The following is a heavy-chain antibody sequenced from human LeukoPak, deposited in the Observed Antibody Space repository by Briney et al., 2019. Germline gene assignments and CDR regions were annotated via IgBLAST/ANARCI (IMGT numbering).Heavy chain of an antibody. CDR1: GFTFSSYA. D-gene: IGHD5-18*01. J-gene: IGHJ3*02. CDR2: ISGSGGST. V-gene: IGHV3-23*01. Sequence: GAFLRLSCAASGFTFSSYAMSWVRQAPGKGLEWVSAISGSGGSTYYADSVKGRFTISRDNSKNTLYLQMNSLRAEDTAVYYCAKDLPLLRGYSYGPERDDAFDIWGQGTMVTVSS. CDR3: AKDLPLLRGYSYGPERDDAFDI.